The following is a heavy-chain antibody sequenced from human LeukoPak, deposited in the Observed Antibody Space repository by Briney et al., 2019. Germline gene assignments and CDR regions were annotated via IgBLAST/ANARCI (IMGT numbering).Heavy chain of an antibody. J-gene: IGHJ4*02. CDR2: IYYSGST. CDR3: ARHQLYYLGGFVGWFGRGGKSQFDY. Sequence: KPSETLSLTCTVSGGSISSSSYYWGWIRQPPGKGLEWIGSIYYSGSTNYNPSLKSRVTISVDTSKNQFSLKLSSVTAADTAVYYCARHQLYYLGGFVGWFGRGGKSQFDYWGQGTLVAVSS. D-gene: IGHD3-10*01. CDR1: GGSISSSSYY. V-gene: IGHV4-39*01.